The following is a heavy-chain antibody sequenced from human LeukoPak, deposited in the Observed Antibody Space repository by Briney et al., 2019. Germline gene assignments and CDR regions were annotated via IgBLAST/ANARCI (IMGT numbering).Heavy chain of an antibody. V-gene: IGHV4-34*01. CDR1: GGSFSGYY. Sequence: PSETLSLTCAVYGGSFSGYYWSWIRQPPGKGLEWIGEINHSGSTNYNPSLKSRVTISVDTSKNQFSLKLSSVTAADTAVYYYARGYRGLGDYWGQGTLVTVSS. J-gene: IGHJ4*02. CDR2: INHSGST. D-gene: IGHD3/OR15-3a*01. CDR3: ARGYRGLGDY.